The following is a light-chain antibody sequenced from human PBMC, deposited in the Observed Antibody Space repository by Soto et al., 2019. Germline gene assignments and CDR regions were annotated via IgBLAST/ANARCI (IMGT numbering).Light chain of an antibody. Sequence: EIVLTQSPGALSLSPGERATLSCRASQSVRNNYLAWYQQKPGQAPRLFIYAASGRATGIPDRFSGSGSGTDFTLTISRLETEDFAVYHCQQYGSSPWTFGQGPKVDIK. CDR1: QSVRNNY. CDR2: AAS. V-gene: IGKV3-20*01. CDR3: QQYGSSPWT. J-gene: IGKJ1*01.